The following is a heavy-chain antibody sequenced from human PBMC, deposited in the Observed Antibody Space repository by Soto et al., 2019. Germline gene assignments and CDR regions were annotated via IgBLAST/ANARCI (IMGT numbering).Heavy chain of an antibody. Sequence: SETLSLTCTVSGDSISSDYWSWIRQPPGKGLEWIGYIHYSGSTNYNPSLKSRVTISVDTSKNQFSLKLSSVTAADTAVYYCARGRRTTVTIDYWGQGTLVTVS. V-gene: IGHV4-59*12. CDR1: GDSISSDY. CDR2: IHYSGST. D-gene: IGHD4-17*01. CDR3: ARGRRTTVTIDY. J-gene: IGHJ4*02.